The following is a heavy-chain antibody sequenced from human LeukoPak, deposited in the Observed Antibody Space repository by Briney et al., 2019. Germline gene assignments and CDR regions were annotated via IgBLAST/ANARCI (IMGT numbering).Heavy chain of an antibody. CDR2: VSYSGST. J-gene: IGHJ4*02. CDR3: ARGDDFWSSYGTFDY. Sequence: SETLSLTCTVSGGSISSDGYYWSWIRQPPGKGLEWIGYVSYSGSTNYNPSLKSRVTISVDTSKNQLSLKLRSVTAADTAVYYYARGDDFWSSYGTFDYWGQGTLVTVSS. V-gene: IGHV4-61*08. D-gene: IGHD3-3*01. CDR1: GGSISSDGYY.